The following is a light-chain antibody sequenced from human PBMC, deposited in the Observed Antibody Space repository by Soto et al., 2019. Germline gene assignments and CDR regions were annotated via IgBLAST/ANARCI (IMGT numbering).Light chain of an antibody. J-gene: IGKJ1*01. CDR3: QHYNSYSEA. CDR1: QGIRND. Sequence: AIQMTQSPSSLSASVGDRVTITCRASQGIRNDLGWYQQKPGKAPKLLIYAASSLQSGVPSRFSGSGSGTDFTLTISSLHPEDFATYYCQHYNSYSEAFGQGTKVDIK. V-gene: IGKV1-6*01. CDR2: AAS.